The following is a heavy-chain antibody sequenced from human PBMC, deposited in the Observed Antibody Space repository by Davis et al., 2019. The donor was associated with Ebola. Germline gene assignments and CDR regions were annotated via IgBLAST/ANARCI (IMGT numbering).Heavy chain of an antibody. D-gene: IGHD3-22*01. CDR2: INHAGIT. V-gene: IGHV4-38-2*02. J-gene: IGHJ4*02. CDR1: GYSISSDYY. CDR3: GRDRPSGYYDY. Sequence: PSETLSLTCAVSGYSISSDYYWGWIRQSPVKGLEWIASINHAGITYYNPSLKSRVTISEDMSKNQFSLKLKSLTAADTAVYYCGRDRPSGYYDYWGQGTLVTVSS.